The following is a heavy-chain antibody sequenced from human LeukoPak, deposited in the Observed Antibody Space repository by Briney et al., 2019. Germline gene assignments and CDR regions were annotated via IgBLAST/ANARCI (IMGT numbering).Heavy chain of an antibody. J-gene: IGHJ4*02. CDR1: GFTFDDYG. V-gene: IGHV3-20*04. CDR2: INWNGGST. D-gene: IGHD1-26*01. CDR3: ARHLVGAQGFDY. Sequence: TGGSLRLSCAASGFTFDDYGMSWVRQAPGKGLEWVSGINWNGGSTGYADSVKGRFTISRDNAKSSLYLQMNSLRAEDTALYYCARHLVGAQGFDYWGQGTLVTVSS.